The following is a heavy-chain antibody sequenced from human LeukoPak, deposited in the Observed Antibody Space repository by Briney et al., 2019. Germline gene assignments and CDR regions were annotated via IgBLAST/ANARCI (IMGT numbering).Heavy chain of an antibody. CDR3: ARLRAYYYDSSGYYNFDF. CDR1: GGSMSSYY. J-gene: IGHJ4*02. CDR2: IYYSGST. V-gene: IGHV4-59*08. D-gene: IGHD3-22*01. Sequence: SETLSLTCTVSGGSMSSYYWSWIRQPPGKGLEWIGYIYYSGSTNYNPSLKSRVTISVDTSKNQFSLKLSSVTAADTAVYYCARLRAYYYDSSGYYNFDFWGQGTLVTVSS.